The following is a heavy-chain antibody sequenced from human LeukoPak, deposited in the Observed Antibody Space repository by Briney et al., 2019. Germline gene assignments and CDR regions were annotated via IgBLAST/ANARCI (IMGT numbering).Heavy chain of an antibody. V-gene: IGHV3-74*01. Sequence: GGSLRLSCAASGFTFSSYWMHWVRQAPGKGLVWVSRINSDGSSTSYADSVKGRFTISRDNAKNTLYLQMNSLRAEDTAVYYRARMVYCSSTSCYPRDYWGQGTLVTVSS. CDR1: GFTFSSYW. CDR3: ARMVYCSSTSCYPRDY. D-gene: IGHD2-2*01. J-gene: IGHJ4*02. CDR2: INSDGSST.